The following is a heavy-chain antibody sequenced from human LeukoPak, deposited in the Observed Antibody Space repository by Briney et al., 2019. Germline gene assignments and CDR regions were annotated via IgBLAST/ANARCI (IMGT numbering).Heavy chain of an antibody. CDR2: ISSSGDTI. CDR3: ARGGGSGRWGSAFDM. Sequence: GGSLRLSCAASGFTFSDYYMSWIRQAPGKGLEWISYISSSGDTIFYADSVKGRFTISRDNAKNSLFLQMHSLRTEDTAVYYCARGGGSGRWGSAFDMWGQGTMVTVSP. D-gene: IGHD3-16*01. J-gene: IGHJ3*02. V-gene: IGHV3-11*04. CDR1: GFTFSDYY.